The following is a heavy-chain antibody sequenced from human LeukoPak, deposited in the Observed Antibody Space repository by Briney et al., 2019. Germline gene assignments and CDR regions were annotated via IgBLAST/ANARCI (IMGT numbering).Heavy chain of an antibody. CDR1: GYTFTSYD. CDR2: MNPNSGNT. D-gene: IGHD2-8*01. Sequence: ASVKVSCKASGYTFTSYDINWVRQATGQGLEWMGWMNPNSGNTGYAQKFQGRVTITRNTSISTAYMELSSLRSEDTAVYYCARGRDNCTNCVCYSLGFDPWGQGTLVTVSS. J-gene: IGHJ5*02. CDR3: ARGRDNCTNCVCYSLGFDP. V-gene: IGHV1-8*03.